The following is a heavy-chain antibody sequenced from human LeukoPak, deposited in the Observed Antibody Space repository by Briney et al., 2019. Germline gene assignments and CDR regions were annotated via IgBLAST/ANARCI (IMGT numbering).Heavy chain of an antibody. V-gene: IGHV4-34*01. CDR3: ARGKVVVVPAAIPPYYYYYMDV. CDR2: INHSGST. Sequence: SWVRQPPGKGLEWIGEINHSGSTNYNPSLKSRVTISVDTSKNQFSLKLSSVTAADTAVYYCARGKVVVVPAAIPPYYYYYMDVWGKGTTVTVSS. D-gene: IGHD2-2*02. J-gene: IGHJ6*03.